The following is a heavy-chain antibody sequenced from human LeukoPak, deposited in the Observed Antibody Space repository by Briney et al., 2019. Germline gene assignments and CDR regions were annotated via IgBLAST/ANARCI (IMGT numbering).Heavy chain of an antibody. J-gene: IGHJ4*02. Sequence: SETLSLTCTVTGGSINSSSYYWGWIRQPPGKGLEWIGSIYYSGSTYYNPSLKSRVTISVDTSKNQFSLKLSSVTAADTAVYYCARKYDFWSGYLDYWGQGTLVTVSS. CDR3: ARKYDFWSGYLDY. D-gene: IGHD3-3*01. V-gene: IGHV4-39*07. CDR2: IYYSGST. CDR1: GGSINSSSYY.